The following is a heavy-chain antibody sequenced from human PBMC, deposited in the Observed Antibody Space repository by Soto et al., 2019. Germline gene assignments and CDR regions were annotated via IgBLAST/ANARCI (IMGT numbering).Heavy chain of an antibody. CDR1: GYTLTTFC. Sequence: ASVKVSCKASGYTLTTFCMHWVRQAPGQGLEWRGVINPGYPAGRSTTYEQKFQGRVTMTTDTSTSTVYMELSRLRSDDTAVYYCAREAIVAGATTGMDVWGQGTTVTVSS. J-gene: IGHJ6*02. V-gene: IGHV1-46*01. CDR3: AREAIVAGATTGMDV. D-gene: IGHD1-26*01. CDR2: INPGYPAGRST.